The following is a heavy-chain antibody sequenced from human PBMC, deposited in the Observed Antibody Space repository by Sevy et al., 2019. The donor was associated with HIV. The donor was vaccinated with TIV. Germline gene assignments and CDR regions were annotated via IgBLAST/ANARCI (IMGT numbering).Heavy chain of an antibody. CDR1: GGSFSGYY. J-gene: IGHJ3*02. D-gene: IGHD2-8*02. CDR2: SNHSGST. CDR3: ATHCTGTSCSHAFDI. V-gene: IGHV4-34*01. Sequence: SETLSLTCAVYGGSFSGYYWSWIRLPPGKGLEWIGESNHSGSTNDNPSLKSRVTISVDTSKNQFSLKLSSVTAADTAVYYCATHCTGTSCSHAFDIWGQGTMVTVSS.